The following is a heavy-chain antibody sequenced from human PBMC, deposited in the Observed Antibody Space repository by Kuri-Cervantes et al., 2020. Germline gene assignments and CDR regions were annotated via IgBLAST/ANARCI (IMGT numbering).Heavy chain of an antibody. D-gene: IGHD1-20*01. CDR1: GFTFSSYA. CDR2: IGTAGDT. V-gene: IGHV3-13*01. Sequence: GESLKISCAASGFTFSSYAMHWVRQATGKGLEWVSAIGTAGDTYYPGSVKGRFTISRENAKNSLYLQMNSLRAGDTAVYYCARSRYNGNDRSVKDAFDIWGQGTMVTVSS. J-gene: IGHJ3*02. CDR3: ARSRYNGNDRSVKDAFDI.